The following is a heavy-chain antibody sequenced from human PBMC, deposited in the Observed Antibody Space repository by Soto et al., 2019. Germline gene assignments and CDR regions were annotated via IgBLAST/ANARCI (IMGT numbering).Heavy chain of an antibody. CDR1: GDSMSSSDYY. J-gene: IGHJ4*02. CDR3: ARRTVNIRTFYSGLKTHCFDY. Sequence: ETLSLTCAVSGDSMSSSDYYWGWIRQPPGKGLEWIGSIYYSGSTYYNPSLQSRVAISVDTSKNRFSLKLKSVTAADTAIYYCARRTVNIRTFYSGLKTHCFDYWGQGAPVTVSS. CDR2: IYYSGST. D-gene: IGHD6-19*01. V-gene: IGHV4-39*01.